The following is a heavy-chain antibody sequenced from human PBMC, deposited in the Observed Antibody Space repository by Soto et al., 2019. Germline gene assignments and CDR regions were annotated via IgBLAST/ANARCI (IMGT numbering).Heavy chain of an antibody. Sequence: PSETLSLTCAVYGGSSSSFYWSWIRQSPGKGLEWIGEVNHSGSPIYNPSPKTRATISLDASRNQFSLTLNSSTAADTAVYYCADQTSAGYFDAWGQGTLVTVSS. J-gene: IGHJ4*02. V-gene: IGHV4-34*01. D-gene: IGHD6-13*01. CDR2: VNHSGSP. CDR3: ADQTSAGYFDA. CDR1: GGSSSSFY.